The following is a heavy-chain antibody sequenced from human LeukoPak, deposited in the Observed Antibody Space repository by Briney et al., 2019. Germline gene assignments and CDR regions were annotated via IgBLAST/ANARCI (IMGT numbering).Heavy chain of an antibody. D-gene: IGHD1-26*01. CDR2: ISQSGADI. CDR1: GFTFSDYY. Sequence: NAGGSLRLSCTASGFTFSDYYMSWIRQAPGEGLEWLSFISQSGADIHYADSVRGRFIISRDNAQNSLYLQMNSLRAEDTAVYYCARDIRAVGFTLYFDYWGQGALVTVSS. J-gene: IGHJ4*02. CDR3: ARDIRAVGFTLYFDY. V-gene: IGHV3-11*01.